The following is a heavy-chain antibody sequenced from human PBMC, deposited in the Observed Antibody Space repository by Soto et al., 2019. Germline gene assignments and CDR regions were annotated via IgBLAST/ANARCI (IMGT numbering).Heavy chain of an antibody. CDR3: AAGDSSDTGDQ. D-gene: IGHD5-18*01. CDR1: GDTLSHYG. CDR2: TTAILGTR. V-gene: IGHV1-69*01. J-gene: IGHJ4*02. Sequence: QVQLVQSGAEVKKPGSSVKVSCKASGDTLSHYGVSWVRQVPGKGLEWMGGTTAILGTRDYAQKFQGRMTITSDESTNSTYKELNSLTSDDTAVDYCAAGDSSDTGDQWGQGTLVNVSS.